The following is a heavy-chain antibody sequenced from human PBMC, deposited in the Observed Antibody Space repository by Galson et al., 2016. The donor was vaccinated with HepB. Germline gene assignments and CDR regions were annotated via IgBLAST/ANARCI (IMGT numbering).Heavy chain of an antibody. V-gene: IGHV3-30*03. CDR2: ISYDGIDK. Sequence: SLRLSCAASGFTFSSYGMHRVRQTPGKGLEWVAVISYDGIDKYYVDYVKGRFTISRDNSKSTLYLHMSSLRAEDTAVYYCARRAELALGRYWYIFGMDVWGHGTTVTVSS. J-gene: IGHJ6*02. CDR3: ARRAELALGRYWYIFGMDV. D-gene: IGHD1-1*01. CDR1: GFTFSSYG.